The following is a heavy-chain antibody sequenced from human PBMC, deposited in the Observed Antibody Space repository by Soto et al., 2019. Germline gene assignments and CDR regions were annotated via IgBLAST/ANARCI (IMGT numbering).Heavy chain of an antibody. J-gene: IGHJ6*02. CDR1: GYTFTSYN. Sequence: QVQLVQSGAEVKKPGASVKVSCKASGYTFTSYNLNWVRQASGQGPEWMGWMNPNSGDTGYAQKFQGRVTMTRDTSTSTAYLEVSSLRYEDTAVYYCARIGDPHYNYGMDVWGQGTTVTVSS. D-gene: IGHD2-21*02. V-gene: IGHV1-8*01. CDR2: MNPNSGDT. CDR3: ARIGDPHYNYGMDV.